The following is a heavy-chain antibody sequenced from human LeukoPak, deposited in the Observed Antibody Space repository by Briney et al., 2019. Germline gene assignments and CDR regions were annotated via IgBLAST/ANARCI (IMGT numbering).Heavy chain of an antibody. V-gene: IGHV1-69*01. CDR2: IIPIFGTA. D-gene: IGHD3-3*01. CDR1: GGTFSSYT. Sequence: SVKVSCKASGGTFSSYTISWLRQAPGQGLEWMGGIIPIFGTANYAQKFQGRVTITADESTSTAYMELSSLRSEDTAVYYCARDGDYDFWSGYPYYYYYYMDVWGKGTTVTVSS. CDR3: ARDGDYDFWSGYPYYYYYYMDV. J-gene: IGHJ6*03.